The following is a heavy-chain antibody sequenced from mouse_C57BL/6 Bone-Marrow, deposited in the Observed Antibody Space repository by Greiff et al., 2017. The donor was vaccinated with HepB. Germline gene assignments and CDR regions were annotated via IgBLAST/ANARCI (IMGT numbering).Heavy chain of an antibody. CDR1: GFTFSSYA. V-gene: IGHV5-9-1*02. CDR3: TRESTTVVARDYYAMDY. J-gene: IGHJ4*01. D-gene: IGHD1-1*01. CDR2: ISSGGDYI. Sequence: EVKLMESGEGLVKPGGSLKLSCAASGFTFSSYAMSWVRQTPEKRLEWVAYISSGGDYIYYADTVKGRFTISRDNARNTLYLQMSSLKSEDTAMYYCTRESTTVVARDYYAMDYWGQGTSVTVSS.